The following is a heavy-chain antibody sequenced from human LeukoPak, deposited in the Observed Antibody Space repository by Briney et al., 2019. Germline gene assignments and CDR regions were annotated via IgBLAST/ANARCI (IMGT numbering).Heavy chain of an antibody. CDR2: IYHSGST. J-gene: IGHJ1*01. CDR3: ARGGAARLHLQN. D-gene: IGHD6-6*01. CDR1: GGSVSSGSYY. Sequence: SETLSLTCTVSGGSVSSGSYYWNWIRQPPGKGLEWIGYIYHSGSTNYNPSLQSRVTISVDTSKNQFSLNLNSVTAADTAVYYCARGGAARLHLQNWGQGTLVTVSS. V-gene: IGHV4-61*01.